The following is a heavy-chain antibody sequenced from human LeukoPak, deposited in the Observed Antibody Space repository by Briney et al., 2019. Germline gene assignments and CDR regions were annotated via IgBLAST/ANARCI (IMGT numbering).Heavy chain of an antibody. CDR3: ARGFLATPDN. D-gene: IGHD5-24*01. Sequence: PSETLSLTCAVYGGSFSGYYWSWIRQPPGKGLEWIGEINHSGSTNYNPSLKSRVTISVDTSKNQFSLKLSSVTAADPAVYYCARGFLATPDNWGQETLVTVP. J-gene: IGHJ4*02. V-gene: IGHV4-34*01. CDR1: GGSFSGYY. CDR2: INHSGST.